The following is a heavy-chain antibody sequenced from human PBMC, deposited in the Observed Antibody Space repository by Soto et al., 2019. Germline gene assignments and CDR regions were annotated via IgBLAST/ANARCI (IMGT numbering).Heavy chain of an antibody. V-gene: IGHV3-23*01. J-gene: IGHJ3*02. CDR1: GFTFSSYA. CDR2: ISDSGTGT. Sequence: EVQILESGGGLVQPGGSLRLSCAASGFTFSSYAMYWVRQAPGKVLAWVSGISDSGTGTYYADSVKVRFTISRDNSKNTVYLQMKSLRAEDTAVYYCAKDHTVVIRDAFDIWGQGTMVNVSS. D-gene: IGHD3-22*01. CDR3: AKDHTVVIRDAFDI.